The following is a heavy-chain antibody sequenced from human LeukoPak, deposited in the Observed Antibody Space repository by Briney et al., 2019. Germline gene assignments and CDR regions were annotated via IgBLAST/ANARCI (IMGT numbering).Heavy chain of an antibody. V-gene: IGHV1-2*02. CDR3: ASVGVHLVYGGRDDY. Sequence: GASVKVSCKASGYTFTNFDINWVRQATGQGLEWMGWINPNSGGTNYAQKFQGRVTMTRDTSISTAYMELSRLRSDDTAVYYCASVGVHLVYGGRDDYWGQGALVTVSS. CDR2: INPNSGGT. D-gene: IGHD2-8*01. CDR1: GYTFTNFD. J-gene: IGHJ4*02.